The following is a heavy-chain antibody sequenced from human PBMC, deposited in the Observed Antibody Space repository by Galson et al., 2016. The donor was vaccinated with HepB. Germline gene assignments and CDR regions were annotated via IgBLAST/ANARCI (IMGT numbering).Heavy chain of an antibody. D-gene: IGHD3-22*01. V-gene: IGHV3-53*01. CDR2: IFSGDAT. J-gene: IGHJ3*02. CDR1: GFTFSDYY. CDR3: EGYSDPFDI. Sequence: SLRLSCAASGFTFSDYYMSWIRQAPGKGLEWVSAIFSGDATYYRDSVKGRFTISRDTSKNTLYLQMNNLRAEDTAIYYCEGYSDPFDIWGQGTMVTVSS.